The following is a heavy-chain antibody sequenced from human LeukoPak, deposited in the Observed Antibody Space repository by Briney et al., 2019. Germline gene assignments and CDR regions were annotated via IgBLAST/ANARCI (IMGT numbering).Heavy chain of an antibody. CDR1: GFTFSSYS. D-gene: IGHD3-3*01. CDR2: INWNGGST. V-gene: IGHV3-20*04. Sequence: GGSLRLSCAASGFTFSSYSMNWVRQAPGKGLEWVSGINWNGGSTGYADSVKGRFTISRDNAKNSLYLQMNSLRAEDTALYYCARGNNYDFWSGYYYYMDVWAKGPRSPSP. CDR3: ARGNNYDFWSGYYYYMDV. J-gene: IGHJ6*03.